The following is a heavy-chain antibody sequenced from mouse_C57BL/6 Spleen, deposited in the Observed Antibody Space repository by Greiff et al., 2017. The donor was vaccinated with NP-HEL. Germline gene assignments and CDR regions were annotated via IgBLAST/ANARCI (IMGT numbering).Heavy chain of an antibody. CDR2: ISDGGSYT. Sequence: EVKLVESGGGLVKPGGSLKLSCAASGFTFSSYAMSWVRQTPEKRLEWVATISDGGSYTYYPDNVTGRFTISRDNAKNNLYLQMSHLKSEVTAIYNCARWQFLDYWGQGTTRTVSS. CDR3: ARWQFLDY. CDR1: GFTFSSYA. D-gene: IGHD6-1*01. J-gene: IGHJ2*01. V-gene: IGHV5-4*03.